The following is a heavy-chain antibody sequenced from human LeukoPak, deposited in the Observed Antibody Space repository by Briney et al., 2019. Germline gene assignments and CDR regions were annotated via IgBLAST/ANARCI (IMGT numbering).Heavy chain of an antibody. J-gene: IGHJ6*03. V-gene: IGHV4-34*01. CDR2: INHSGST. CDR3: ASAHIAGYSYYYMDV. D-gene: IGHD1-14*01. Sequence: TSQTLSLTCAVYGGSFSGYYWSWIRQPPGKGLEWIGEINHSGSTNYNPSLKSRVTISVDTSKNQFSLKLSSVTAADTAVYYCASAHIAGYSYYYMDVWGKGPTVTVSS. CDR1: GGSFSGYY.